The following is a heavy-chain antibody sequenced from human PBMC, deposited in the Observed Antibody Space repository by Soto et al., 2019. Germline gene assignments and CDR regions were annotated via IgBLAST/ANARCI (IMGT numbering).Heavy chain of an antibody. CDR3: TTNDY. CDR1: GFNFSDAW. CDR2: IKDRDYGGTA. Sequence: QLVESAGDLVTPGESLRLSCVASGFNFSDAWMTWVRQAPGKGLEWVGRIKDRDYGGTADYAASVKGRFTMSRDDSTNMLFLQMNSLKSEDTAVYYCTTNDYWGQGTQVTVSS. V-gene: IGHV3-15*01. J-gene: IGHJ4*02.